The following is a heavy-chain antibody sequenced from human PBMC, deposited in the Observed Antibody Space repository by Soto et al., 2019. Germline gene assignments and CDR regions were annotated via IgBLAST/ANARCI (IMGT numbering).Heavy chain of an antibody. CDR2: INHSGST. CDR3: ARASNYDILTGYYINYYYYYMDV. Sequence: QVQLQQWGAGLLKPSETLSLTCAVYGGSFSGYYWSWIRQPPGKGLEWIGEINHSGSTNYNPSLKSRLTITVDTSKNQFSLKLSSVTAADTAVYYCARASNYDILTGYYINYYYYYMDVWGKGTTVTVSS. J-gene: IGHJ6*03. V-gene: IGHV4-34*01. CDR1: GGSFSGYY. D-gene: IGHD3-9*01.